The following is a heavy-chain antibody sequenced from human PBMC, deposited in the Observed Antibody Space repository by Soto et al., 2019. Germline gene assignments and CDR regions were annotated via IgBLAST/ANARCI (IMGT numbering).Heavy chain of an antibody. CDR2: ISYDGSNK. J-gene: IGHJ4*02. Sequence: HPGGSLRLSCAASGFTFSSYGMHWVRQAPGKGLEWVAVISYDGSNKYYADSVKGRFTISRDNSKNTLYLQMNSLRAEDTAVYYCAKDYVPYCSGGSCSVYWGQGTLVTVSS. V-gene: IGHV3-30*18. CDR3: AKDYVPYCSGGSCSVY. D-gene: IGHD2-15*01. CDR1: GFTFSSYG.